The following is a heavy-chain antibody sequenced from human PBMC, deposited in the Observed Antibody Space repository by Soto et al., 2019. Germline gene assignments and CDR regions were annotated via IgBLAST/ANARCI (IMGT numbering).Heavy chain of an antibody. CDR1: GFTFSSYA. CDR3: ARGGDFWSGSPAYYYYGMDV. CDR2: ISYDGSNK. J-gene: IGHJ6*02. Sequence: QVQLVESGGGVVQPGRSLRLSCAASGFTFSSYAMHWVRQAPGKGLEWGAVISYDGSNKYYADSVKGRFTISRDNSKNTLYLQMDSVRAEDTAVYYCARGGDFWSGSPAYYYYGMDVWGQGTTVTVSS. D-gene: IGHD3-3*01. V-gene: IGHV3-30*14.